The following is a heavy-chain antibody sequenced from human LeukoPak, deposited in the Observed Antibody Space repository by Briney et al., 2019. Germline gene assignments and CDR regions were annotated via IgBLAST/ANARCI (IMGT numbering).Heavy chain of an antibody. D-gene: IGHD1-26*01. V-gene: IGHV4-59*01. CDR3: ASNQRGSRADY. CDR2: IFYSGST. Sequence: SETLSLTCTVSGGSISSYYGSWIRQPPGKGLEWIGNIFYSGSTNYNPSLKSRVTISVDTSKNQFSLKLSSVTAAGTAVYYCASNQRGSRADYWGQGTLVTVSS. J-gene: IGHJ4*02. CDR1: GGSISSYY.